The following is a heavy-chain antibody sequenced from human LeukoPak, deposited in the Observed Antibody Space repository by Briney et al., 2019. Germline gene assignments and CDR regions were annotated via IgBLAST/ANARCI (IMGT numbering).Heavy chain of an antibody. D-gene: IGHD3-10*01. CDR3: ARDGKLYYGSGSYPDY. V-gene: IGHV1-46*01. J-gene: IGHJ4*02. CDR1: GYTFISYY. CDR2: INPSGDST. Sequence: ASVKVSCKASGYTFISYYMHWVRQAPGQGLEWMGIINPSGDSTSYAQKFQGRVTMTRDTSTSTVYMELSSLRSEDTAVYYCARDGKLYYGSGSYPDYWGQGTLVTVSS.